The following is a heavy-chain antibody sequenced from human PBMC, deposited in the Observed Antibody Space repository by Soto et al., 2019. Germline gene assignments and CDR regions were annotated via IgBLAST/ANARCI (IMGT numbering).Heavy chain of an antibody. D-gene: IGHD2-15*01. J-gene: IGHJ6*02. V-gene: IGHV4-61*08. CDR3: ARVQSCSGGSCYSDYYYGMDV. CDR1: GGSISSGDYY. CDR2: IYYSGST. Sequence: SETLSLTCTVSGGSISSGDYYWSWIRQPPGKGLEWIGYIYYSGSTNYNPSLKSRVTISVDTSKNQFSLKLSSVTAADTAVYYCARVQSCSGGSCYSDYYYGMDVWGQGTTVTVSS.